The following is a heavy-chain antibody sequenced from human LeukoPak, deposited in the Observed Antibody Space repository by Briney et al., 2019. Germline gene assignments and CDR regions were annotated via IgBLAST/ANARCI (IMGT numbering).Heavy chain of an antibody. V-gene: IGHV4-31*03. CDR1: GASISSGGYY. CDR2: IYYSGST. D-gene: IGHD5-18*01. CDR3: ARGYSYGYLFDY. Sequence: SETQSLTCTVSGASISSGGYYWSWIRQHPGKGLEWIGYIYYSGSTYYNPSLKSRVTISVDTSKNQFSLKLSSVTAADTAVYYCARGYSYGYLFDYWGQGTLVTVSS. J-gene: IGHJ4*02.